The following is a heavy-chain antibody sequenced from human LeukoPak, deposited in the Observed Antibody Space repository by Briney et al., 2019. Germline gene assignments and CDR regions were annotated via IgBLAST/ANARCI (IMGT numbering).Heavy chain of an antibody. CDR3: AKDGATVVTRGAY. CDR1: GFTFSGSA. D-gene: IGHD4-23*01. Sequence: GGSLRLSCAASGFTFSGSAMHWVRQASGKGLEWVGRIRSKANSHATAYAASVKGRFTISRDDSKNTAYLQMNSLKTEDTAVYYCAKDGATVVTRGAYWGQGTLVTVSS. J-gene: IGHJ4*02. CDR2: IRSKANSHAT. V-gene: IGHV3-73*01.